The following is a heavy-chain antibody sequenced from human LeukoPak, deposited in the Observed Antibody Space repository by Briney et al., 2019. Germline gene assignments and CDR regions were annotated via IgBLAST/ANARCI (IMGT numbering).Heavy chain of an antibody. CDR1: GYTFTSYY. V-gene: IGHV1-8*02. Sequence: ASVKVSCKASGYTFTSYYIHWVRQAPGQGLEWMGWINPNSGNTGYAQKFQGRVTMTRNTSISTAYMELSSLRSEDTAVYYCARRGSGSYWGGSYYYYYYMDVWGKGTTVTISS. J-gene: IGHJ6*03. CDR3: ARRGSGSYWGGSYYYYYYMDV. D-gene: IGHD3-10*01. CDR2: INPNSGNT.